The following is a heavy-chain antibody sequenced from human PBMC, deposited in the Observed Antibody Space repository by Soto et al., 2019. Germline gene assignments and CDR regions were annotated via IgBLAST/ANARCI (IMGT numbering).Heavy chain of an antibody. J-gene: IGHJ3*02. CDR3: ARDPRRYRALGAFDI. D-gene: IGHD2-2*02. CDR2: IIPIFGTA. V-gene: IGHV1-69*13. Sequence: ASVKVSCKASGGTFSSYAISWVRQAPGQGLEWMGGIIPIFGTANYAQKFQGRVTITADESTSTAYMELSSLRSEDTAVYYCARDPRRYRALGAFDIWGQGTMVTVSS. CDR1: GGTFSSYA.